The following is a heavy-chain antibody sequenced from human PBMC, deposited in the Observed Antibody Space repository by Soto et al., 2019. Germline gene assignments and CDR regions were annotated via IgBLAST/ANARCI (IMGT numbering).Heavy chain of an antibody. CDR1: GYSFTSYW. V-gene: IGHV5-51*01. Sequence: GESLKISCKGSGYSFTSYWIGWVRQMPGKGLEWMGIIYPGDSDTRYSPSFQGQVTISADKSISTAYLQWSSLKASDTAMYYCARHLSSLYYPAAFDIWGQGTMVTVSS. CDR2: IYPGDSDT. D-gene: IGHD3-10*01. J-gene: IGHJ3*02. CDR3: ARHLSSLYYPAAFDI.